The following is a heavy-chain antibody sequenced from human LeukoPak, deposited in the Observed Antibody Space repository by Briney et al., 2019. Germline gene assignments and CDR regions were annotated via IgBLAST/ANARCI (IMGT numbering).Heavy chain of an antibody. CDR1: GFTFSSYA. CDR2: ISYDGSNK. D-gene: IGHD3-3*01. Sequence: PGGSLRLSCAASGFTFSSYAMHWVRQAPGKGLEWVAVISYDGSNKYYADSVKGRFTISRDNSKNTLYLQMNSLRAEDTAVYYCARGRGYDFWSGYYIDYWGQGTLVTVSS. CDR3: ARGRGYDFWSGYYIDY. J-gene: IGHJ4*02. V-gene: IGHV3-30-3*01.